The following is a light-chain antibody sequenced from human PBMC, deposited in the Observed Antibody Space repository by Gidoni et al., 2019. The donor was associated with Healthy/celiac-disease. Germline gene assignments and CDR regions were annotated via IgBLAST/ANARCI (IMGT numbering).Light chain of an antibody. Sequence: IVMTQSPLSLPVTPGEPASTSCMSSQSLLHSNGYNYLVWYLQKPGQSPQLLIYLGSNRASGVPDRFSGSGSGTDFTLKISRVEAEDVGVYYCMQALQTPWTFGQGTKVEIK. CDR1: QSLLHSNGYNY. CDR2: LGS. V-gene: IGKV2-28*01. CDR3: MQALQTPWT. J-gene: IGKJ1*01.